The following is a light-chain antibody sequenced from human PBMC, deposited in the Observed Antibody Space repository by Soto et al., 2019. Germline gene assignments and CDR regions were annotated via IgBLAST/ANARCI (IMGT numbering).Light chain of an antibody. CDR1: QSVGYH. CDR2: DAS. V-gene: IGKV3-11*01. Sequence: EIVLTQSPATLSLSPGERATLSCRASQSVGYHLAWYQQKPGQAPRLLIYDASNRATGIPARFSGSGSGTHFTLAISSLEPEDFAVYYCQQRSNWPPVTFGGGTKVEIK. CDR3: QQRSNWPPVT. J-gene: IGKJ4*01.